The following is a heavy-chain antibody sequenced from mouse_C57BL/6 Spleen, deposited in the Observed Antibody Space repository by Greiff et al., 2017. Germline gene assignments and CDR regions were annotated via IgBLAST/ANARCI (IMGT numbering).Heavy chain of an antibody. CDR1: GYTFTDYN. CDR3: ARSRQQREHFDV. Sequence: VQLQQSGPELVKPGASVKMSCKASGYTFTDYNMHWVKQSHGKSLEWIGYINPNNGGTSYNQKFKGKATLTVNKSSSTAYMELRSLTSEDSAVYYCARSRQQREHFDVWGTGTTVTVSS. CDR2: INPNNGGT. V-gene: IGHV1-22*01. D-gene: IGHD6-1*01. J-gene: IGHJ1*03.